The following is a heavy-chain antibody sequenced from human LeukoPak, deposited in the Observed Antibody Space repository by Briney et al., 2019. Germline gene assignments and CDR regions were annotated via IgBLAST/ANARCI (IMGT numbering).Heavy chain of an antibody. CDR3: ASTSSQEGMDV. Sequence: GASVKVSCKASVYTFTVYYMHWYRQGPGQALEKMGWINPNTGGTNYDKRFQGRVTMTRETSISTAYMELSRLSSDDTAVYYCASTSSQEGMDVWGQGTTVTVSS. CDR1: VYTFTVYY. D-gene: IGHD6-6*01. J-gene: IGHJ6*02. V-gene: IGHV1-2*02. CDR2: INPNTGGT.